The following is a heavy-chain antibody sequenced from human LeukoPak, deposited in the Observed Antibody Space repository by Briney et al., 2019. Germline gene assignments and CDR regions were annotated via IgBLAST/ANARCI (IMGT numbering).Heavy chain of an antibody. CDR2: ISWDSGNT. CDR1: GFTFGTYA. Sequence: GRSLRLSCAASGFTFGTYAMHWVRQAPGKGLEWVSGISWDSGNTHYADSVKGRFTISRDNAKNSLYLQMNSLRVEDTALYYCAKSGQYCSGGSCQNWFGPWGQGTLVTVSS. CDR3: AKSGQYCSGGSCQNWFGP. V-gene: IGHV3-9*01. J-gene: IGHJ5*02. D-gene: IGHD2-15*01.